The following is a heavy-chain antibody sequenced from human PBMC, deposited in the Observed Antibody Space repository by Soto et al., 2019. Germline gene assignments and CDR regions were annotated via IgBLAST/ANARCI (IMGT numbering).Heavy chain of an antibody. D-gene: IGHD3-10*01. J-gene: IGHJ4*02. Sequence: PGGSLRLSCIASGLPHSLFAMMWIRQAPGKGLECVSGIYGSGGGIQYADSVKGRFTISRDNSKNTVYLQMTELRADDTAIYYCAKGAVYNDGLWLMDLWGQGTQVTVSS. V-gene: IGHV3-23*01. CDR2: IYGSGGGI. CDR1: GLPHSLFA. CDR3: AKGAVYNDGLWLMDL.